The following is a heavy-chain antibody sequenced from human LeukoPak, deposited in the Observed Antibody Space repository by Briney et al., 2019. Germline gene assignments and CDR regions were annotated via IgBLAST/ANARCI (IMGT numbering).Heavy chain of an antibody. J-gene: IGHJ4*02. CDR3: ARDEGYCSSTSCYSRWDFDY. D-gene: IGHD2-2*01. Sequence: KPGGSLRLSCAASGFTFSSYSMNWVRQAPGKGLEWVSSISSSSSYIYYADSVKGRFTISRDNAKNSLYLQMNSLRAEDTAVYYCARDEGYCSSTSCYSRWDFDYWGQGTLVTVSS. CDR1: GFTFSSYS. CDR2: ISSSSSYI. V-gene: IGHV3-21*01.